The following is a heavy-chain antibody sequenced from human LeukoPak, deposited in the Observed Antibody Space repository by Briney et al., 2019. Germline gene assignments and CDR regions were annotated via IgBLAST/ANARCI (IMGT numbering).Heavy chain of an antibody. V-gene: IGHV1-8*01. CDR3: ARYSVVAGTAFDY. Sequence: ASVKVSCKASGYTFTSYDINWVRQATGQGLEWMGWMNPNSGNTGYAQKFQGRVTMTRNTSISTAYMELSSLRSEDTAVYYCARYSVVAGTAFDYWGQGTLVTVSS. J-gene: IGHJ4*02. CDR1: GYTFTSYD. D-gene: IGHD6-19*01. CDR2: MNPNSGNT.